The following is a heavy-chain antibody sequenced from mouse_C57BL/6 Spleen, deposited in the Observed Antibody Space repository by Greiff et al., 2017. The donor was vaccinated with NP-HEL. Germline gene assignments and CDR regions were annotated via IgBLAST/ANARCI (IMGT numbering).Heavy chain of an antibody. J-gene: IGHJ2*01. CDR1: GFTFSSYA. Sequence: DVQLVESGGGLVKPGGSLKLSCAASGFTFSSYAMSWVRQTPEKRLEWVATISDGGSYTYYPDNVKGRFTISRDNAKNNLYLQMSHLKSEDTAMYYCARQITTVVAKGYFDYWGQGTTLTVSS. CDR3: ARQITTVVAKGYFDY. V-gene: IGHV5-4*01. CDR2: ISDGGSYT. D-gene: IGHD1-1*01.